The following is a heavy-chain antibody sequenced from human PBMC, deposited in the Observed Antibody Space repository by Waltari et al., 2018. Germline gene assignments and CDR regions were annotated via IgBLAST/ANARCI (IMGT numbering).Heavy chain of an antibody. D-gene: IGHD3-10*01. V-gene: IGHV1-18*01. CDR1: GYTFMNFG. CDR2: ISGHTGKT. J-gene: IGHJ4*02. Sequence: QVQLVQSGGEVKKPGASVKVSCKTSGYTFMNFGATWVRQAPGQGFEWMGWISGHTGKTNYARKFQGRVTMTTDTSTTTAYLELRSLTSDDTAFYYCARGGMTPWDYWGQGTLVSVSS. CDR3: ARGGMTPWDY.